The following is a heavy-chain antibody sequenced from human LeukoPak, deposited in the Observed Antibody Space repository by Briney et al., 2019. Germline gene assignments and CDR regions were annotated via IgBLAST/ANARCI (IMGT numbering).Heavy chain of an antibody. CDR2: ISGSGGST. Sequence: GGTLRLSCAASGFTFSSYGMSWVRQAPGKGLEWVSAISGSGGSTYYADSVKGRFTISRDNSKNTLYLQMNSLRAEDTAVYYCAKDGYRYCSGGSCFSVRWYFDLWGRGTLVTVSS. J-gene: IGHJ2*01. V-gene: IGHV3-23*01. D-gene: IGHD2-15*01. CDR1: GFTFSSYG. CDR3: AKDGYRYCSGGSCFSVRWYFDL.